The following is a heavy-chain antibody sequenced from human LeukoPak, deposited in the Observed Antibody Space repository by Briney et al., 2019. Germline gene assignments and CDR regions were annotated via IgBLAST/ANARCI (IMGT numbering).Heavy chain of an antibody. CDR2: ITISGHTK. CDR3: ARGDPHADL. CDR1: GFDLHTYE. Sequence: GGSLRLSCAASGFDLHTYEMNWVRQAPGKGLEWIADITISGHTKNYADSVKGRFTISRDSARTSLYLQLNSLRVEDTGVYFCARGDPHADLWGQGTLVTVSS. J-gene: IGHJ5*02. V-gene: IGHV3-48*03.